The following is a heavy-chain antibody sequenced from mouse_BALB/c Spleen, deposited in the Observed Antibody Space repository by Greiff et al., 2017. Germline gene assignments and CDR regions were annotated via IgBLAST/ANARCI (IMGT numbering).Heavy chain of an antibody. V-gene: IGHV1S41*01. D-gene: IGHD1-1*01. J-gene: IGHJ1*01. CDR3: ASRTTVVAPGYFDV. CDR1: GYTFTSYW. Sequence: DLVKPGASVKLSCKASGYTFTSYWINWIKQRPGQGLEWIGRIAPGSGSTYYNEMFKGKATLTVDTSSSTAYIQLSSLSSEDSAVYFCASRTTVVAPGYFDVWGAGTTVTVSS. CDR2: IAPGSGST.